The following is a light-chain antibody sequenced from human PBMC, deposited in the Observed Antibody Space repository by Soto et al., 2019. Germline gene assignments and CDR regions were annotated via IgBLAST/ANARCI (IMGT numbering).Light chain of an antibody. CDR2: GAS. J-gene: IGKJ4*01. CDR3: QPYNNWPLT. Sequence: EIVLTQSPATLSLSPGERATLSCRASQSVSSNYLAWYQQKPGQAPRLLIYGASTRASGLPARFSGSGSGTEFTLTINSLQSEDFAVYYCQPYNNWPLTFGGGTKVDIK. CDR1: QSVSSN. V-gene: IGKV3-15*01.